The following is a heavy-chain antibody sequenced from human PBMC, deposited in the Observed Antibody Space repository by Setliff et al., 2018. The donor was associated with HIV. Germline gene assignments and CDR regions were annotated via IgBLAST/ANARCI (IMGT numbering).Heavy chain of an antibody. CDR1: GGSITSGNYY. CDR3: ARGPKTPIAAPFYYHMDV. J-gene: IGHJ6*03. V-gene: IGHV4-61*09. Sequence: PSETLSLTCTVSGGSITSGNYYWSWIRQPAGKGLEWIGHIYSSGSTKYNPSLTSRVTMTVATSMNQFSRQLTSRNTADTAAYYCARGPKTPIAAPFYYHMDVWGQGSLVTVSS. D-gene: IGHD6-6*01. CDR2: IYSSGST.